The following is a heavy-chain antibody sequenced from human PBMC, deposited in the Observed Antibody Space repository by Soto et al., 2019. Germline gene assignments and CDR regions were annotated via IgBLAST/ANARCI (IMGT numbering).Heavy chain of an antibody. CDR2: ICYSGST. Sequence: ASETLSLTCTVSGGSISSYYWSWIRQPPGKGLEWIGYICYSGSTNYNPSLKSRVTISVDTSKNQFSLKLSSVTAADTAVYYCARVPGTYYDILTGYLPTDAFDIWGQGTMVTVSS. CDR1: GGSISSYY. J-gene: IGHJ3*02. V-gene: IGHV4-59*01. CDR3: ARVPGTYYDILTGYLPTDAFDI. D-gene: IGHD3-9*01.